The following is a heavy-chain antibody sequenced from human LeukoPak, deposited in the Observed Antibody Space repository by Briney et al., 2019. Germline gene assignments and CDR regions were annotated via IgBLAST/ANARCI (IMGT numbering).Heavy chain of an antibody. D-gene: IGHD3-22*01. V-gene: IGHV4-31*03. Sequence: SETLSLTCTVSGGSISSGGYYWSWIRQHPGKGLEWIGYIYYSGSTYYNPSLKSRVTISVDTSKNQFSLKLSSVTAADTAEYYCARESYYYDSSGYLYFFDYWGQGTLVTVSS. CDR1: GGSISSGGYY. CDR2: IYYSGST. CDR3: ARESYYYDSSGYLYFFDY. J-gene: IGHJ4*02.